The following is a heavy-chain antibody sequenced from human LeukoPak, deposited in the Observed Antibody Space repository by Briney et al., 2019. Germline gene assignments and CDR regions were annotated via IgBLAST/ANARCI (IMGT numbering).Heavy chain of an antibody. D-gene: IGHD3-10*01. CDR2: IYYSGST. Sequence: PSETLSLTCTVSGGSISSYYWSWIRQPPGKGLEWIGYIYYSGSTNYNPSLKSRVTISVDTSKNQFSLKLSSVTAADTAVYYCARGRGGQFDPWGQGTLVTVSS. J-gene: IGHJ5*02. CDR3: ARGRGGQFDP. V-gene: IGHV4-59*01. CDR1: GGSISSYY.